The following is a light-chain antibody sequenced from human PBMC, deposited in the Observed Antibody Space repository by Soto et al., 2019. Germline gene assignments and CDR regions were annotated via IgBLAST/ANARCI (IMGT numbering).Light chain of an antibody. CDR3: QQRSNWPRT. CDR2: DPS. Sequence: EIVVTQSPATLSLSPGQRATLSCRASQSVSRHLAWYQQKPGQAPRLLIYDPSNRATDIPAMFSGSGSGTDFTLTISRLEPHEFAVYYGQQRSNWPRTFGKGNKGEIK. J-gene: IGKJ1*01. V-gene: IGKV3-11*01. CDR1: QSVSRH.